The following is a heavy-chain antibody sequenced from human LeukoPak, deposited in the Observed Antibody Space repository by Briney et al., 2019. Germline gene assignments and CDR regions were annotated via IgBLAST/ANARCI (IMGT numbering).Heavy chain of an antibody. CDR1: GFTSSSYS. CDR3: ARVRSGWYEDY. CDR2: ISSSNSYI. Sequence: GGSLRLSCAASGFTSSSYSMNWVRQAPGKGLEWVSYISSSNSYIYYADSVKGRFTISRDNAKNSLYLQMNSLRAEDTAVYYCARVRSGWYEDYWGQGTLSPSPQ. V-gene: IGHV3-21*01. J-gene: IGHJ4*02. D-gene: IGHD6-19*01.